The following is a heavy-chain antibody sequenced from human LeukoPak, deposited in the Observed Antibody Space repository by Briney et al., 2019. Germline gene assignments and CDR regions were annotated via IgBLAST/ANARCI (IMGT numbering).Heavy chain of an antibody. Sequence: SETLSLTCTVSGYSISSGYYWGWIRQPPGKGLEWIGSIYHSGSTYYNPSLKSRVTISVDTSKNQFSLKLSSVTAADTAVYYCARHLAGPMTGMDVWGQGTTVTVSS. CDR1: GYSISSGYY. D-gene: IGHD3-10*01. J-gene: IGHJ6*02. CDR3: ARHLAGPMTGMDV. CDR2: IYHSGST. V-gene: IGHV4-38-2*02.